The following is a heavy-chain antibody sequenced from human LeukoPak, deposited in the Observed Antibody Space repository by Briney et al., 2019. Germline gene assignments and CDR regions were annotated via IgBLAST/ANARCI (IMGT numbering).Heavy chain of an antibody. V-gene: IGHV3-30*18. CDR1: GFTFGSYG. D-gene: IGHD5-12*01. CDR3: AKGGVATVDYLDY. Sequence: GRSLRLSCVASGFTFGSYGMHWVRQAPGKGLEWLGVISYDGRSKYYADSVKGRFTISRDDSKNTVHLQMNSLRAGDTALYYCAKGGVATVDYLDYWGQGTLVTVSS. J-gene: IGHJ4*02. CDR2: ISYDGRSK.